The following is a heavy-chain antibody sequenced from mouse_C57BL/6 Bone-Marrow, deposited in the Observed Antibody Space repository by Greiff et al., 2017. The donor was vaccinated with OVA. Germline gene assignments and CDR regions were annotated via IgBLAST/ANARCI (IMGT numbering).Heavy chain of an antibody. CDR2: INPYNGGT. CDR1: GYTFTDYY. Sequence: VQLQQSGPVLVKPGASVKMSCKASGYTFTDYYMNWVKQSHGKSLEWIGVINPYNGGTSYNQKFKGKATLTVDKSSSTAYMELNSLTSEDSAVYYCAREYLTWFVYWGQGTRVTVSA. J-gene: IGHJ3*01. CDR3: AREYLTWFVY. D-gene: IGHD5-1*01. V-gene: IGHV1-19*01.